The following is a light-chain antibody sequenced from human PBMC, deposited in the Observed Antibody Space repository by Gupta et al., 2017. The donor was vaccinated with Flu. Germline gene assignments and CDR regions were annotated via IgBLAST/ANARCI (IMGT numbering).Light chain of an antibody. CDR3: LQRDNMPWT. CDR2: AVS. Sequence: GDRVTITCRASQKINSDLNWFQQKPGRVPKPLISAVSTLKRGVPSRFSGSGSGTEFTLTISSLQPEESATYYCLQRDNMPWTFGQGTKVAI. CDR1: QKINSD. J-gene: IGKJ1*01. V-gene: IGKV1-39*01.